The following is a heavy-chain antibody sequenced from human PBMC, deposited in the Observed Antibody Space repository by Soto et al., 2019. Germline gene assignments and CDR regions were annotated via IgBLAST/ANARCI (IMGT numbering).Heavy chain of an antibody. V-gene: IGHV3-33*01. D-gene: IGHD3-22*01. CDR1: GFTFSSYG. CDR2: IWYDGSNK. Sequence: QVQLVESGGGVVQPGRSLRLSCAASGFTFSSYGMHWVRQAPGKGLEWVAVIWYDGSNKYYADSVKGRFTISRDNSKNTLYLQMNSLRAEDTAVYYCAREKVITIGQYYYYGMDVWGQGTTVTVSS. CDR3: AREKVITIGQYYYYGMDV. J-gene: IGHJ6*02.